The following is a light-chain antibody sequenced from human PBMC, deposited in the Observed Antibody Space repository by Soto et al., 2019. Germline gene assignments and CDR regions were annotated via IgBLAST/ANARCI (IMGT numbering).Light chain of an antibody. CDR2: AAS. CDR1: QGISNY. CDR3: QKYNSAPQGLT. V-gene: IGKV1-27*01. Sequence: DIQMTQSPSSLSASVGDRVTITCRASQGISNYLAWYQQKPGKVPKLLIYAASTLQSGVPSRFSGSGSGTDFTLTISSLQPEDAATYYCQKYNSAPQGLTFGGGTKVEIK. J-gene: IGKJ4*01.